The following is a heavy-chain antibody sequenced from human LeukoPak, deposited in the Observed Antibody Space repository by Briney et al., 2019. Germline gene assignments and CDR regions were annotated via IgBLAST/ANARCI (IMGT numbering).Heavy chain of an antibody. V-gene: IGHV3-11*06. D-gene: IGHD6-13*01. CDR2: ISSSSSYT. J-gene: IGHJ3*02. Sequence: GSLRLSCAASGFTFSDYYMSWIRQAPGKGLEWVSYISSSSSYTNYADSVKGRFTISRDNAKNSLYLQMNSLRAEDTAVYYCAGDHSSSWYAAGAFDIWGQGTMVTVSS. CDR1: GFTFSDYY. CDR3: AGDHSSSWYAAGAFDI.